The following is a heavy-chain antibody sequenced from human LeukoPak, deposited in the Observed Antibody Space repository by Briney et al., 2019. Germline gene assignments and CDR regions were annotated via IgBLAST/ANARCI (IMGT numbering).Heavy chain of an antibody. J-gene: IGHJ3*02. D-gene: IGHD3-16*01. CDR2: INPNSGGT. V-gene: IGHV1-2*02. Sequence: ASVKVSCKASGYTFTGYYMHWVRQAPGQGLEWMGWINPNSGGTNYAQKFQGRVTMTRDTSISTAYMELSRLRSDDTAVYYCARTRGFTFDLRALDAFDIWGQGTMVTVSS. CDR3: ARTRGFTFDLRALDAFDI. CDR1: GYTFTGYY.